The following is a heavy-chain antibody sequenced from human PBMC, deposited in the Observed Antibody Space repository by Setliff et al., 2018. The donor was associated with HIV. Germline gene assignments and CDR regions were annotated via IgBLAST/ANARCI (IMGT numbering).Heavy chain of an antibody. V-gene: IGHV4-61*09. CDR2: ISTSGTT. J-gene: IGHJ4*02. D-gene: IGHD3-16*01. CDR1: GDSITSGTYY. Sequence: PSETLSLTCTVSGDSITSGTYYWSWIRQPAGMRLEWIGHISTSGTTNYNPSLKSRVNISADTSNGQFSLKLTSVTAADTAAYFCARVSTDYVWGSFLSSGPYYFDFWGQGALVTVSS. CDR3: ARVSTDYVWGSFLSSGPYYFDF.